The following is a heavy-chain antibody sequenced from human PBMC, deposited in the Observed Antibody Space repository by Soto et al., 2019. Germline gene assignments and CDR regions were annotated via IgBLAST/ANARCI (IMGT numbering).Heavy chain of an antibody. CDR1: GGTFSSYA. CDR2: IIPIFGTA. Sequence: QVQLVQSGAEVKKPGSSVKVSCKASGGTFSSYAISWVRQAPGQGLEWMGGIIPIFGTANYAQKFQGRVTITADESTSTAYMELSSLRSEDTAVYYCARSKMGYYDSSGYYFDYWGQGTLVTVSS. J-gene: IGHJ4*02. D-gene: IGHD3-22*01. CDR3: ARSKMGYYDSSGYYFDY. V-gene: IGHV1-69*12.